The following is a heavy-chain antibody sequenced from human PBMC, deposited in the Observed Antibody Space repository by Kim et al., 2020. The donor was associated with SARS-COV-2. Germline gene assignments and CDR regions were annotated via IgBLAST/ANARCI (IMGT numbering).Heavy chain of an antibody. V-gene: IGHV1-2*02. D-gene: IGHD2-8*01. CDR1: GYTFTGYY. CDR2: INPNSGGT. Sequence: ASVKVSCKASGYTFTGYYMHWVRQAPGQGLEWMGWINPNSGGTNYAQKFQGRVTMTRDTSISTAYMELSRLRSDDTAVYYCASSHCTNGVCYREVDYWGQGTLVTVSS. CDR3: ASSHCTNGVCYREVDY. J-gene: IGHJ4*02.